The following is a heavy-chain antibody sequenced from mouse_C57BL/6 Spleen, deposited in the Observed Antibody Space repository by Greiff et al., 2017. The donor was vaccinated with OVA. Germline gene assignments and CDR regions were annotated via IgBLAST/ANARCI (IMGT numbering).Heavy chain of an antibody. CDR1: GYTFTSYW. CDR2: IYPGSGST. V-gene: IGHV1-55*01. Sequence: QVQLKQSGAELVKPGASVKMSCKASGYTFTSYWITWVKQRPGQGLEWIGDIYPGSGSTNYNEKFKSKATLTVDTSSSTAYMQLSSLTSEDSAVYYCARLPYYSTYYFDYWGQGTTLTVSS. D-gene: IGHD2-5*01. J-gene: IGHJ2*01. CDR3: ARLPYYSTYYFDY.